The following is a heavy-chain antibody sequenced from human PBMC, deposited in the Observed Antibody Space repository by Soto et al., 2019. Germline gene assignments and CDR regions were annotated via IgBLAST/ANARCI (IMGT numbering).Heavy chain of an antibody. V-gene: IGHV1-3*01. Sequence: QVQLAQSGAEVKKPGASVKVPCKASGYTFTSYAMHWVRQAPGQRLEWMGWINSGEGKTKYSQKLQGRVTISRDTSASIVYMELSSLRSEDTAVYSCARGSGSHFPYFDHWGQGILVTVSS. J-gene: IGHJ4*02. CDR2: INSGEGKT. D-gene: IGHD1-26*01. CDR3: ARGSGSHFPYFDH. CDR1: GYTFTSYA.